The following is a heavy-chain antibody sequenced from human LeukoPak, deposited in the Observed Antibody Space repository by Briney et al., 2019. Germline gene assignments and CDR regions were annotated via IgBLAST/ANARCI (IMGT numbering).Heavy chain of an antibody. CDR3: ARGGGSRPLYYYYGMDV. CDR2: INPNSGGT. V-gene: IGHV1-2*04. CDR1: GYTFTGYY. D-gene: IGHD6-13*01. J-gene: IGHJ6*02. Sequence: ASVKVSCKASGYTFTGYYMHWVRQAPGQGLEWMGWINPNSGGTNYVQKFQGWVTMTRDTSISTAYMELSRLRSDDTAVYYCARGGGSRPLYYYYGMDVWGQGTTVTVSS.